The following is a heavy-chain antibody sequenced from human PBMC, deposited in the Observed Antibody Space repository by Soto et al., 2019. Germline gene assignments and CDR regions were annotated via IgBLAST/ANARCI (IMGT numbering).Heavy chain of an antibody. CDR2: IYYSGST. D-gene: IGHD6-19*01. V-gene: IGHV4-59*01. J-gene: IGHJ6*02. CDR3: ARDRIAVAGEDYYYYGMDV. Sequence: QVQLQESGPGLVKPSETLSLTCTVSGGSISSYYWSWIRQPPGKGLEWIGYIYYSGSTNYNPSLKSRVTISVDTSKNQFSLKLSSVTAADTAVYYCARDRIAVAGEDYYYYGMDVWGQGTTVTVSS. CDR1: GGSISSYY.